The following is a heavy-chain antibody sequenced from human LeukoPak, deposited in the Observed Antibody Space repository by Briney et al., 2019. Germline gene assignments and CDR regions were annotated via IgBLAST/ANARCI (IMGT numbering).Heavy chain of an antibody. Sequence: PSETLSLTCTVSGGSITSSNYYWGWIRQPPGKGLEWIGSVYYSGSTNYNPSLKSRVTISVDTSKNQFSLKLSSVTAADTAVYYCVYYYGSGSVEYWGQGTLVTVSS. J-gene: IGHJ4*02. CDR2: VYYSGST. D-gene: IGHD3-10*01. V-gene: IGHV4-39*01. CDR1: GGSITSSNYY. CDR3: VYYYGSGSVEY.